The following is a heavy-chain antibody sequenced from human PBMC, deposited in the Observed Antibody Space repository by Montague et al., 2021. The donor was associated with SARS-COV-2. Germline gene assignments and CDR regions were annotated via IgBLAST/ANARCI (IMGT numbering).Heavy chain of an antibody. D-gene: IGHD2-21*02. CDR3: ARAYCGGDCYFYWYFDL. CDR1: GDSVSGNRAT. J-gene: IGHJ2*01. CDR2: TYYRNKWYN. V-gene: IGHV6-1*01. Sequence: CAISGDSVSGNRATWNWLRQYPPRGSEWVGRTYYRNKWYNDYAVSVKSRVIINPDTSNNRISLQLNSVTPEDTAVYYCARAYCGGDCYFYWYFDLWGRGTLVTVSS.